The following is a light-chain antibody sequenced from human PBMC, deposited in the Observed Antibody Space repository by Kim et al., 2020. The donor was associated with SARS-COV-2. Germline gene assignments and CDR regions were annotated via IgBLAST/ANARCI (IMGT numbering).Light chain of an antibody. Sequence: TLLTQSPGTLSLSPGERATLSCRASQSVSNNYLAWYQQKPGQGPRLLFYGASSRATGIPDRFSGSGSGTDFTLTISRLEAEDYAIYYCQQYGGSPITFGQGTRLEIK. CDR3: QQYGGSPIT. V-gene: IGKV3-20*01. J-gene: IGKJ5*01. CDR1: QSVSNNY. CDR2: GAS.